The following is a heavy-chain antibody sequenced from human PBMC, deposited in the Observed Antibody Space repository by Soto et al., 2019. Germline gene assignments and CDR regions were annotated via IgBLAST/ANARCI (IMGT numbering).Heavy chain of an antibody. D-gene: IGHD5-12*01. Sequence: GASVKVSCKASGYTFTSYYMHWVRQAPGQGLEWMGIINPSGGSTSYAQKFQGRVTMTRDTSTSTVYMELSSLRSEDTAVYYCASNRRYGYDLDYFDYWGQGTLVTVSS. CDR3: ASNRRYGYDLDYFDY. V-gene: IGHV1-46*03. CDR2: INPSGGST. CDR1: GYTFTSYY. J-gene: IGHJ4*02.